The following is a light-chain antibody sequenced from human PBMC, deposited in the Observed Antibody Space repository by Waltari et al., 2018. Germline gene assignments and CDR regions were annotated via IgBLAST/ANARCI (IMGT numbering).Light chain of an antibody. CDR3: QQYDSWPPGIT. CDR1: QSVRSN. J-gene: IGKJ4*01. Sequence: EIVMTQSPATLSVSPGERATLSCRASQSVRSNLAWYQQKPGQAPRLLIYGASTRATGVPAGFSGSGSGTEVTLTISNLQSVDCAVYYCQQYDSWPPGITFGRGTKVEIK. CDR2: GAS. V-gene: IGKV3-15*01.